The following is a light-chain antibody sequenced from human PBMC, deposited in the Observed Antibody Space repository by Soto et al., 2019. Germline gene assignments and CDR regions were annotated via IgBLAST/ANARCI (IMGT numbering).Light chain of an antibody. J-gene: IGKJ5*01. CDR3: QQYDNKPPIT. CDR1: QSVSSN. CDR2: STS. Sequence: SPATLSVSPGERATLSCRASQSVSSNLAWYQQKPGQAPRLLIYSTSTRATGIPDRFSGSGSGTEFTLTISSLQSEDFAVYHCQQYDNKPPITFGQGTRLEIK. V-gene: IGKV3-15*01.